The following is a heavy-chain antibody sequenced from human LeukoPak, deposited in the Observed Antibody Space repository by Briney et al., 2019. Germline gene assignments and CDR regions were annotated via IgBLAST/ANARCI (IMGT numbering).Heavy chain of an antibody. CDR3: AREGPHYDSSGYYYSFDY. CDR2: INPNSGGT. J-gene: IGHJ4*02. Sequence: WASVKVSCKASGYTFTGYYMHWVRQAPGQGLEWMGWINPNSGGTNYAQKFQGRVTMTRDTSISTAYMELSRLRSDDTAVYYCAREGPHYDSSGYYYSFDYWGQGTLVTVSS. D-gene: IGHD3-22*01. V-gene: IGHV1-2*02. CDR1: GYTFTGYY.